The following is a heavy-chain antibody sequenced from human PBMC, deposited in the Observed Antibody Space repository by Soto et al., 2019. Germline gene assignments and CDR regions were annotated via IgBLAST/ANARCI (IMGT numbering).Heavy chain of an antibody. D-gene: IGHD3-16*02. CDR1: GFSLSTGRVG. CDR2: IYWDDDK. Sequence: QITLTESGPMLVKPTETLTLTCTFSGFSLSTGRVGVAWIRQPPGKALDRLAVIYWDDDKRYSPSQQSRLTIVKDTPKKRVVLIMTNVDPVDTGTDYCARVIITYGGVFECDAFDVWGQGAMVTVSS. CDR3: ARVIITYGGVFECDAFDV. V-gene: IGHV2-5*02. J-gene: IGHJ3*01.